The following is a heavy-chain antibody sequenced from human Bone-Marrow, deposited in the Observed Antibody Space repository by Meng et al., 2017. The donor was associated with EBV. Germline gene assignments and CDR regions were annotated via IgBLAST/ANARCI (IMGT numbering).Heavy chain of an antibody. CDR3: AREGYSSGWYGY. V-gene: IGHV4-61*01. D-gene: IGHD6-19*01. CDR1: GGSVSSGSYY. CDR2: IYYSGST. Sequence: QVQLQESGPGLVKPSATLSLTCTVSGGSVSSGSYYWSWIRQPPGKGLEWIGYIYYSGSTNYNPSLKSRVTISVDTSKKQFSLKLSSVTAADTAVYYCAREGYSSGWYGYWGQGTLGTVAS. J-gene: IGHJ4*02.